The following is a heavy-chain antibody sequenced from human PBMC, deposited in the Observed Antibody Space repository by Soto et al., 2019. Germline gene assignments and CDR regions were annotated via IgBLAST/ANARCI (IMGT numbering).Heavy chain of an antibody. CDR1: GDSISNSRFY. Sequence: PSETLSLTCSVSGDSISNSRFYWAWILQPPGEGLEWIGSIYHTGNAYYNPSLKSRVTISVDTSKNQFSLKLTSVTAADAALYYCARDFFDSSDYTTNWFDPWGQGTLVTVS. CDR3: ARDFFDSSDYTTNWFDP. D-gene: IGHD3-22*01. J-gene: IGHJ5*02. V-gene: IGHV4-39*01. CDR2: IYHTGNA.